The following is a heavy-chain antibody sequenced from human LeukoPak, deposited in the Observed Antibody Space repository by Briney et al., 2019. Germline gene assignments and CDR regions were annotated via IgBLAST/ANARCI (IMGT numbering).Heavy chain of an antibody. CDR1: GGSFSGYY. D-gene: IGHD2-2*01. J-gene: IGHJ3*02. CDR3: ARQVDVGCSTTTCYGHGAFDI. V-gene: IGHV4-34*01. CDR2: INHSGST. Sequence: SETLSLTCAVYGGSFSGYYWSWIRQPPGKGLEWIGEINHSGSTNYNPSLKSRVTISLDTSKNQFSLKLSSMTAADTAVYYCARQVDVGCSTTTCYGHGAFDIWGQGTVVTVSS.